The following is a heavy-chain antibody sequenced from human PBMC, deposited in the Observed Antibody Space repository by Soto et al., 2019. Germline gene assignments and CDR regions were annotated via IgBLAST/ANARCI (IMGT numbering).Heavy chain of an antibody. CDR2: VSHDGRNT. V-gene: IGHV3-30*18. Sequence: VQLVESGGGVVQPGRSLRLSCAASGFTFSDYAMHWVRQAPGKGLEWVAVVSHDGRNTHFADSVEGRFTISRERSKNPVSLEMTCLRGEDTAVYYCAKCGRQWLVTSDCNYCGEGARVNVSA. CDR1: GFTFSDYA. J-gene: IGHJ4*02. CDR3: AKCGRQWLVTSDCNY. D-gene: IGHD6-19*01.